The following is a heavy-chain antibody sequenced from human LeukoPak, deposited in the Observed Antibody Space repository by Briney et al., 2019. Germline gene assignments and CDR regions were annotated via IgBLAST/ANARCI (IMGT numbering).Heavy chain of an antibody. CDR1: GYTFTSYD. CDR3: ARANYDYGDYVYY. Sequence: GASVKVSCKASGYTFTSYDINWVRQATGQGLEWMGWMNPNSGNTGYAQRFQGRVTITRNTSISTAYMELSSLRSEDTAVYYCARANYDYGDYVYYWGQGTLVTVSS. J-gene: IGHJ4*02. CDR2: MNPNSGNT. V-gene: IGHV1-8*03. D-gene: IGHD4-17*01.